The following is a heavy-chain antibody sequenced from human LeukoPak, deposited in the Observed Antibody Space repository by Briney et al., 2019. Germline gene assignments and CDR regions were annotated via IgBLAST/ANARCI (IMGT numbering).Heavy chain of an antibody. D-gene: IGHD5-18*01. Sequence: GASVKVSCKASGYTFTGYYIHWVRQAPGQGLECMGWISAYNGNTNYAQKLQGRVTMTTDTSTSTAYVELRSLRSDDTAVYYCARGGYSYGHYYYYYMDVWGKGTTVTISS. CDR1: GYTFTGYY. J-gene: IGHJ6*03. V-gene: IGHV1-18*04. CDR3: ARGGYSYGHYYYYYMDV. CDR2: ISAYNGNT.